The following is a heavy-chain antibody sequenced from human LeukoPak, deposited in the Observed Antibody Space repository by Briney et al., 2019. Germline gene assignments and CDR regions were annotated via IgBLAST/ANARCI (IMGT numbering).Heavy chain of an antibody. CDR2: ISGSGGST. D-gene: IGHD2-2*01. Sequence: GGSLRLSCAASGFTFSSYAMSWVRQAPGKGLEWVSAISGSGGSTYYADSVKGRFTISRDNSKNTLYLQMNSLRAEDTAVYYCCVVPAANYYYYMDVWGKGTTVTVSS. J-gene: IGHJ6*03. CDR3: CVVPAANYYYYMDV. V-gene: IGHV3-23*01. CDR1: GFTFSSYA.